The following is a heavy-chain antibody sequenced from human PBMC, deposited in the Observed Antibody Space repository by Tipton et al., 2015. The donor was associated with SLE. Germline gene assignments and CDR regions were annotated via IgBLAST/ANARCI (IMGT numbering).Heavy chain of an antibody. D-gene: IGHD3-3*01. CDR1: GGSISSSSYY. CDR3: ASGTLEWSHEPDY. Sequence: PGLVKPSETLTLTCTVSGGSISSSSYYWGWIRQPPGKGLEWIGNIYYSGSPYYNPSLKSRVTISVNTSKNQFSLRLSSVTAADTAMFYCASGTLEWSHEPDYWGQGTLVTVSS. CDR2: IYYSGSP. V-gene: IGHV4-39*07. J-gene: IGHJ4*02.